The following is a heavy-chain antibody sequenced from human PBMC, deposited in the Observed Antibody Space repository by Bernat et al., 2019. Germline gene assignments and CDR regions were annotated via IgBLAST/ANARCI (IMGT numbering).Heavy chain of an antibody. CDR3: ARLHCSSTSCYVTGYYYSYYMDV. CDR2: IYYSGST. CDR1: GGSISSSSYY. D-gene: IGHD2-2*01. V-gene: IGHV4-39*01. J-gene: IGHJ6*03. Sequence: QLQLQESGPGLVKPSETLSLTCTVSGGSISSSSYYWGWIRQPPGKGLEWIGSIYYSGSTYYNPSLKSRVTISVGTSKNQFSLKLTSVTAADTAVYYCARLHCSSTSCYVTGYYYSYYMDVWGKGTTVTVSS.